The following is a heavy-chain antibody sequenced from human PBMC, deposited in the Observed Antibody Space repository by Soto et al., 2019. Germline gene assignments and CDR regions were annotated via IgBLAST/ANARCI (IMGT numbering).Heavy chain of an antibody. CDR1: GDSISSDKW. J-gene: IGHJ4*02. V-gene: IGHV4-4*02. CDR3: ARGGDWQFDY. Sequence: QVQLQESGPGLVKPSGTLSLTCAVSGDSISSDKWWSWVRQPPGKGLEWIGEIHHSGRTNYNPSIKSRVTILVEKSKNQVSLELSSMTAADTAVYYCARGGDWQFDYWGQGTLVTVSS. D-gene: IGHD2-21*02. CDR2: IHHSGRT.